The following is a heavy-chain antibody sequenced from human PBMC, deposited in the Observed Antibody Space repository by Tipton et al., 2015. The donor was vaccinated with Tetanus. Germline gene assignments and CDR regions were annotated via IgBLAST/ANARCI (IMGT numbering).Heavy chain of an antibody. CDR3: ARLLSGSLTYYYYYGMDV. J-gene: IGHJ6*02. CDR1: XYTXXXYG. Sequence: QLVQSGAEVKKPXXXVXXXCKXXXYTXXXYGXXWVXXXPGXXXEXXXWIXXXNGNTNHAQKLQGRVTMTPDTSTSTAYMELRSLRSDDTAVYYCARLLSGSLTYYYYYGMDVWGQGTTVTVSS. V-gene: IGHV1-18*01. D-gene: IGHD3-10*01. CDR2: IXXXNGNT.